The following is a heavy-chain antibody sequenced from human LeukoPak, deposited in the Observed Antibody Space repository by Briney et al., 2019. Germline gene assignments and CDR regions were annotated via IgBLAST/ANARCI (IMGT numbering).Heavy chain of an antibody. V-gene: IGHV1-58*02. D-gene: IGHD3-22*01. CDR3: AADMIADDAFDI. CDR2: IVVGSGNT. CDR1: GFTFTSSA. Sequence: GASVKVSCKASGFTFTSSAMQWVRQARGQRLEWIGWIVVGSGNTNYAQKFQERVTITRDMSTSTAYMELSSLRSEDTAAYYCAADMIADDAFDIWGQGTMVTVSS. J-gene: IGHJ3*02.